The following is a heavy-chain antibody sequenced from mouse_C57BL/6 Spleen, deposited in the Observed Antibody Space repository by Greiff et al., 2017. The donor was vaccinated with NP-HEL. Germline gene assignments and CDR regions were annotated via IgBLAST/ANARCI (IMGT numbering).Heavy chain of an antibody. Sequence: VQLQESGAELVKPGASVKMSCKASGYTFTSYWITWVKQRPGQGLEWIGDIYPGSGSTNYNEKFKSKATLTVDTSSSTAYMQLSSLTSEDSAVYYWARGEYYGSSPWFAYWGQGTLVTVSA. CDR1: GYTFTSYW. CDR3: ARGEYYGSSPWFAY. CDR2: IYPGSGST. V-gene: IGHV1-55*01. D-gene: IGHD1-1*01. J-gene: IGHJ3*01.